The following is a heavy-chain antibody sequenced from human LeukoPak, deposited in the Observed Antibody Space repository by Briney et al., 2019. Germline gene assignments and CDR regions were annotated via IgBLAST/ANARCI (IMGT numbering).Heavy chain of an antibody. CDR1: GFTVSSNY. V-gene: IGHV3-53*01. Sequence: PGGSLRLSCAASGFTVSSNYMNWVRQAPGKGLEWVSVIYGGGNIYYADSVKGRFTISRDNSKNTLYLQMNRLRAEDTAVYYCAREPYGGTPYYFDYWGQGTLVTVSS. D-gene: IGHD4-23*01. J-gene: IGHJ4*02. CDR3: AREPYGGTPYYFDY. CDR2: IYGGGNI.